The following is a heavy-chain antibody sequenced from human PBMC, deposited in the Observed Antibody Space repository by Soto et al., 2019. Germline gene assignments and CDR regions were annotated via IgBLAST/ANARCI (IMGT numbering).Heavy chain of an antibody. J-gene: IGHJ5*01. V-gene: IGHV3-48*03. CDR3: ARLSGAGFWKSYSPYNLFES. D-gene: IGHD2-15*01. CDR1: GFALANYE. CDR2: INGGGDVK. Sequence: GGSLRLSCAASGFALANYEMHWVRQAPGKGLDWVAYINGGGDVKYYADSVEGRFTISRDNAKNALFLQMDNLRAEDTAIYYCARLSGAGFWKSYSPYNLFESWGQGALVTVYS.